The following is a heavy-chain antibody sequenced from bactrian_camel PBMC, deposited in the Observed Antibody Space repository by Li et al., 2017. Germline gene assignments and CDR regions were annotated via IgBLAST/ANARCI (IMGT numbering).Heavy chain of an antibody. D-gene: IGHD3*01. CDR3: AAAGGEHDYDYCSGSPRGDDYNY. V-gene: IGHV3S40*01. Sequence: QLVESGGDLVQPGGSLRLSCAASGFTFRSYDMNWVRQAPGEGLEWISAITSGSAGTKSADSVKGRFTIPRDNAKSTLYLQMNNLKPEDTAMYYCAAAGGEHDYDYCSGSPRGDDYNYWGQRTQVTVS. CDR1: GFTFRSYD. J-gene: IGHJ4*01. CDR2: ITSGSAGT.